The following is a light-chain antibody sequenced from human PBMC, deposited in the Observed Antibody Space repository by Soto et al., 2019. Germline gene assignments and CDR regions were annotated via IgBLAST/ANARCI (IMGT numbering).Light chain of an antibody. CDR1: QSVSSNY. J-gene: IGKJ1*01. Sequence: ELVLTQSPGTLSLSPGERATLSCRASQSVSSNYLAWYQQKRGQAPRLLIYGASSRATGIPTRFSGSGSGTDFTLTISRLEREDFSVYYCQQYDTSPRTFGQGTKVEI. V-gene: IGKV3-20*01. CDR2: GAS. CDR3: QQYDTSPRT.